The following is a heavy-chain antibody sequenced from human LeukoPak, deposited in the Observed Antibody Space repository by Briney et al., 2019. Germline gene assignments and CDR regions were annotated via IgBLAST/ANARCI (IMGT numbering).Heavy chain of an antibody. CDR3: AREGQYYGPGGDY. J-gene: IGHJ4*02. Sequence: ASVKLSCTASGYTFTSYGISWVRQAPGQGLEWMGWISAYNGNTNNAQKLQGRVTMTTDTSTSTAYMELRSRRSDDTAVYYCAREGQYYGPGGDYWGQGTLVTVSS. CDR1: GYTFTSYG. V-gene: IGHV1-18*01. CDR2: ISAYNGNT. D-gene: IGHD3-10*01.